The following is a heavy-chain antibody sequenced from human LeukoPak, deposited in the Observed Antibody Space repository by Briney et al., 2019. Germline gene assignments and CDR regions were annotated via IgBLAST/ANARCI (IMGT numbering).Heavy chain of an antibody. D-gene: IGHD5-24*01. CDR3: AAGIGGRWLQNAFDI. J-gene: IGHJ3*02. Sequence: GASVKVSCKASGYTFTSYGISWVRQAPGQGLEWMGWISAYNGNTNYAQKLQGRVTMTTDTSTSTAYMELRSLRSDDTAVYYCAAGIGGRWLQNAFDIWGQGTMVTVSS. V-gene: IGHV1-18*01. CDR1: GYTFTSYG. CDR2: ISAYNGNT.